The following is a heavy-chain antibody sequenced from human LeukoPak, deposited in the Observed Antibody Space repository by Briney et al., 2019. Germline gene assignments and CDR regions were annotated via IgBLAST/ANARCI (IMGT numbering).Heavy chain of an antibody. CDR2: MNPNSGNT. D-gene: IGHD3-3*01. V-gene: IGHV1-8*01. Sequence: VKVSCKASGYTFTSYDINWVRQATGQGLEWMGWMNPNSGNTGYAQKFQGRVTMTRNTSISTAYMELSSLRSEDTAVYYCARVTYYDFWSGYHPYGMDVWGQGTTVTVSS. CDR3: ARVTYYDFWSGYHPYGMDV. J-gene: IGHJ6*02. CDR1: GYTFTSYD.